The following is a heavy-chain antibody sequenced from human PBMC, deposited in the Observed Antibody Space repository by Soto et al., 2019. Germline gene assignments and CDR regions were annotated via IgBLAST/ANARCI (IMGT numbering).Heavy chain of an antibody. CDR2: IYYSGST. V-gene: IGHV4-59*01. Sequence: SETLSLTCTVSGGSISSYYWSWIRQPPGKGLEWIGYIYYSGSTNYNPSLKSRVTISVDTSKNQFSLKLSSVTAADTAVYYCASFYYDGGVYPPTPPYYLDSGGRGPLVPVPS. CDR1: GGSISSYY. CDR3: ASFYYDGGVYPPTPPYYLDS. J-gene: IGHJ4*02. D-gene: IGHD3-22*01.